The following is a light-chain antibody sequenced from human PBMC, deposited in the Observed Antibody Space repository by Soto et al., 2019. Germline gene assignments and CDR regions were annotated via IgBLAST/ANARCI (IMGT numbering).Light chain of an antibody. J-gene: IGLJ3*02. CDR1: SGDVGGYNF. Sequence: QSALTQARSVSGSPGQSVTISCTGTSGDVGGYNFVSWYQQHPGNAPKLMIFDVSQRPSGVPDRFSGSKSGNTASLTISGLQAEDEADYYCCSYGGSYTWVFDGGTKVTVL. CDR2: DVS. V-gene: IGLV2-11*01. CDR3: CSYGGSYTWV.